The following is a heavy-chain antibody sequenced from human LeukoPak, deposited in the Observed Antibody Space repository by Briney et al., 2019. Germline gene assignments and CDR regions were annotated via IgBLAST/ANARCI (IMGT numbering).Heavy chain of an antibody. CDR2: IKEDGSEK. J-gene: IGHJ6*03. V-gene: IGHV3-7*01. D-gene: IGHD3-10*01. CDR3: ARDAGTRYYYMDV. CDR1: GFTFRSYW. Sequence: GGSLRLSCAASGFTFRSYWMSWVRQAPGKGLEWVASIKEDGSEKYYVDSVKGRFTISRDNAKNSLYLQMNSLRAEDTAVYYCARDAGTRYYYMDVWGKGTTVTVSS.